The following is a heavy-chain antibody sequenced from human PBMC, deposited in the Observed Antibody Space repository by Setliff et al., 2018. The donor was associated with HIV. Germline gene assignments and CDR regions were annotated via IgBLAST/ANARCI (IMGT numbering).Heavy chain of an antibody. V-gene: IGHV4-61*08. D-gene: IGHD3-10*02. Sequence: SETLSLTCTVSGGSINRSGYYWGWIRQPPGKGLEWIGYIYYSGSTNYNPSLKSRVTISVDTSKNQFSLKLSSVTAADTAVYYCARGHMLITYYYYYYMDVWGKGTTVTSP. J-gene: IGHJ6*03. CDR1: GGSINRSGYY. CDR2: IYYSGST. CDR3: ARGHMLITYYYYYYMDV.